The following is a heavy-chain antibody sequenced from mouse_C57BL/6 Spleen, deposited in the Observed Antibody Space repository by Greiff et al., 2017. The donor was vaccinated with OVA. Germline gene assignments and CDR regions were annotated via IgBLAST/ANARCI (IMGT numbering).Heavy chain of an antibody. CDR3: TTHYSNVSYFDY. J-gene: IGHJ2*01. CDR1: GFNIKDDY. V-gene: IGHV14-4*01. CDR2: IDPENGDT. D-gene: IGHD2-5*01. Sequence: VQLQQSGAELVRPGASVKLSCTASGFNIKDDYMHWVKQRPEQGLEWIGWIDPENGDTEYAPKFPGKATLTAATSSNTAYLQFSSLTSEDTAVYYCTTHYSNVSYFDYWGQGTTLTVSS.